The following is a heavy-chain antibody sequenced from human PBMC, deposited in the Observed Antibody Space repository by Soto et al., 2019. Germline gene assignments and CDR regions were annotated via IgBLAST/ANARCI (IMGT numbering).Heavy chain of an antibody. J-gene: IGHJ5*02. V-gene: IGHV3-23*01. D-gene: IGHD6-13*01. CDR2: ISGSGGST. CDR3: AKDPRSSWYNNWFDP. Sequence: GGSLRLSCAASGFTFSSYAMSWVRQAPGKGLEWVSAISGSGGSTYYADSVKGRFTISRDNSKNTQYLQMNSLRAEDTAVYYCAKDPRSSWYNNWFDPWGQGTLVTVSS. CDR1: GFTFSSYA.